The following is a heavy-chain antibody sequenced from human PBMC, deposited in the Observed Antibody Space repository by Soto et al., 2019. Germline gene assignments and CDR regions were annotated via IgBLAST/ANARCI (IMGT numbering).Heavy chain of an antibody. CDR1: GGSISSYY. V-gene: IGHV4-59*01. D-gene: IGHD5-12*01. CDR3: ASRWLGTGYFQH. J-gene: IGHJ1*01. CDR2: IYYSGST. Sequence: NPSETLSLTCTVSGGSISSYYWSWIRQPPGKGLEWIGYIYYSGSTNYNPSLKSRVTISVDTSKNQFSLKLSSVTAADTAVYYCASRWLGTGYFQHWGQGALVTVSS.